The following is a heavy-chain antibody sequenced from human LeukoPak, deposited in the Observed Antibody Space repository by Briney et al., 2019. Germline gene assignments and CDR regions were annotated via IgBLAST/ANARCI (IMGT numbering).Heavy chain of an antibody. V-gene: IGHV3-30*02. J-gene: IGHJ6*04. CDR1: GFTFSSYG. CDR3: AKVYLSRAVNSSCYDRAV. Sequence: PGGSLRLSCAASGFTFSSYGMHWVRQAPGKGLEWVAFIRYDGSNKYYADSVKGRFTISRDNSKNTLYLQMNSLRAEDTAVYYCAKVYLSRAVNSSCYDRAVLGNGTPVTVSS. D-gene: IGHD4-23*01. CDR2: IRYDGSNK.